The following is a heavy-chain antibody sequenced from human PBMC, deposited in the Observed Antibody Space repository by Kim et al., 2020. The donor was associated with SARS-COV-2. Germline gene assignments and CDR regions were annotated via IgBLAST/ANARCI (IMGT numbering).Heavy chain of an antibody. D-gene: IGHD3-16*01. Sequence: VKGRFTISRDNSKNTLHLQMNSLRAEDTAVYYCAGSTGEGGYYYYYGMDVWGQGTTVTVSS. V-gene: IGHV3-30*01. J-gene: IGHJ6*02. CDR3: AGSTGEGGYYYYYGMDV.